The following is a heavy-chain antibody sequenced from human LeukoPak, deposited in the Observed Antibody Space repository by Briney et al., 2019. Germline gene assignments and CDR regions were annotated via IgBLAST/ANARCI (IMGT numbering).Heavy chain of an antibody. CDR1: GGSFSGYY. CDR2: INHSGST. CDR3: ARGLGVAARPSYYGMDV. Sequence: PSETLSLTCAVYGGSFSGYYWSWLRQPPGKGLEWIGEINHSGSTNYNPSLKSRVTISVDTSKNQFSLKLSSVTAADTAVYYCARGLGVAARPSYYGMDVWGQGTTVTVS. J-gene: IGHJ6*02. V-gene: IGHV4-34*01. D-gene: IGHD6-6*01.